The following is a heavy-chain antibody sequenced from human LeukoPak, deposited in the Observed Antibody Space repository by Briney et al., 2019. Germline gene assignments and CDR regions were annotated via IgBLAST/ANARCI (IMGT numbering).Heavy chain of an antibody. Sequence: SETLSLTRAVYGGSFSGYYWSWIRQPPGKGLEWIGEINHSGSTNYNPSLKSRVTISVDTSKNQFSLKLSSVTAADTAVYYCARHLKTGIATAGTAYYGMDVWGQGTTVTVSS. CDR2: INHSGST. J-gene: IGHJ6*02. CDR1: GGSFSGYY. D-gene: IGHD6-13*01. V-gene: IGHV4-34*01. CDR3: ARHLKTGIATAGTAYYGMDV.